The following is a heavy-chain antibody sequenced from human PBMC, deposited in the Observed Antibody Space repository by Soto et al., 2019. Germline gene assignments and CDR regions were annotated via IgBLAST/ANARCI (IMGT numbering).Heavy chain of an antibody. CDR1: GYSFTSYG. Sequence: ASVKVSCKASGYSFTSYGISWVRQAPGQGLEWMGWISAYNGNTNYAQKLQGRVTMTTDTSTSTAYMELRSLRSDDTAVYYCARYHIGATMYGYYYYGMDAWCQGTTLPV. CDR3: ARYHIGATMYGYYYYGMDA. D-gene: IGHD5-12*01. J-gene: IGHJ6*01. CDR2: ISAYNGNT. V-gene: IGHV1-18*01.